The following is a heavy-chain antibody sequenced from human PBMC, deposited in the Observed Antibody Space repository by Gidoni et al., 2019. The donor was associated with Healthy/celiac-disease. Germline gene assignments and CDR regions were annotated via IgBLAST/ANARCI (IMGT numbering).Heavy chain of an antibody. Sequence: QVQLVQSGAEVKKPGSSVKLSCKASGGTFSSYAISWVRQAPGQGLEWMGWIIPIFGTANYAQKFQGRVTITADESTSKAYMELSSLRSEDTAVYYCARAVSWIRAFDIWGQGTMVTVSS. CDR3: ARAVSWIRAFDI. CDR2: IIPIFGTA. J-gene: IGHJ3*02. CDR1: GGTFSSYA. V-gene: IGHV1-69*01. D-gene: IGHD1-26*01.